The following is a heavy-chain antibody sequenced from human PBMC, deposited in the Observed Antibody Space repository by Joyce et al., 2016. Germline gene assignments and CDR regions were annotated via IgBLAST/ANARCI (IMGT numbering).Heavy chain of an antibody. Sequence: QVQLQESGPRLLKPSETLSLTCSVSGASITSSYWAWIRQSPGKGLEYIGYIYFSATTKYNPSLKSRVSISIDTSKRQFSLRLTSVTAADTAIYYCAVEGEYGDFDHWGQGTLVAVSS. D-gene: IGHD4/OR15-4a*01. V-gene: IGHV4-59*01. CDR3: AVEGEYGDFDH. J-gene: IGHJ5*02. CDR2: IYFSATT. CDR1: GASITSSY.